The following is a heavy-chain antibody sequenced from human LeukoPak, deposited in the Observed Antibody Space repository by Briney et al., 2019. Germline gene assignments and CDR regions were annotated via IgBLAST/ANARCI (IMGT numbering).Heavy chain of an antibody. CDR1: GFTFSSYA. V-gene: IGHV3-23*01. Sequence: PGGSLRLSCAASGFTFSSYAMSWVRQAPGKGPEWVSAISGSGGSTYYADSVKGRFTISRDNSKNTLYLQMNSLRAEDTAVYYCAKVIVVVITVFDYWGQGTLVTVSS. J-gene: IGHJ4*02. CDR3: AKVIVVVITVFDY. CDR2: ISGSGGST. D-gene: IGHD3-22*01.